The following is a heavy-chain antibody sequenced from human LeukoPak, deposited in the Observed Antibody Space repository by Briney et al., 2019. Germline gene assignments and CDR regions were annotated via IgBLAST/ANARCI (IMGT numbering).Heavy chain of an antibody. CDR1: GFTFNTYA. D-gene: IGHD1-26*01. V-gene: IGHV3-74*01. CDR2: IKSDGSST. CDR3: ARGLYGSPGDY. Sequence: GGSLRLSCAASGFTFNTYAMSWVRQGPGKGLVWVSRIKSDGSSTSYADSVKGRFTISRDNAKNTLYLQMNSLRAEDTAVYYCARGLYGSPGDYWGQGTLVTVSS. J-gene: IGHJ4*02.